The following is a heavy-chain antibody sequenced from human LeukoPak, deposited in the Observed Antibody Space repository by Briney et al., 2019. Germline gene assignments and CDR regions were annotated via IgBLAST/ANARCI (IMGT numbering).Heavy chain of an antibody. V-gene: IGHV4-39*07. J-gene: IGHJ4*02. CDR3: ARGYSSGWSYYFDY. D-gene: IGHD6-19*01. CDR1: GGSISSSTYY. CDR2: IYYGGST. Sequence: PSETLSLTCTVSGGSISSSTYYWGWIRQPPGEGLEWIGSIYYGGSTYYNPSLKSRVTISVDRSKNQFSLKLSSVTAADTAVYYCARGYSSGWSYYFDYWGQGTLVTVSS.